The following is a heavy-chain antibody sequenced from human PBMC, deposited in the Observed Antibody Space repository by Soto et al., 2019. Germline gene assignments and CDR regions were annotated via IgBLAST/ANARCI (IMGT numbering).Heavy chain of an antibody. Sequence: PSETLSLTCTVSGGSISSYYWSWIRQPPGKGLEWIGYIYYSGSTNYNPSLKSRVTISVDTSKNQFSLKLSSVTAADTAVYYCASGIAARAGGFFDYWGQGTLVTVS. CDR1: GGSISSYY. J-gene: IGHJ4*02. CDR3: ASGIAARAGGFFDY. V-gene: IGHV4-59*08. CDR2: IYYSGST. D-gene: IGHD6-6*01.